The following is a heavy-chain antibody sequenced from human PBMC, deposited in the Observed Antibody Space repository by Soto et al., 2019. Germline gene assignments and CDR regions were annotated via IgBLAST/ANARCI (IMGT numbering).Heavy chain of an antibody. CDR1: GFTFSSYS. V-gene: IGHV3-21*01. D-gene: IGHD3-10*01. CDR2: ISSSSSYI. J-gene: IGHJ6*03. Sequence: EVQLVESGGGLVKPGGSLRLSCAASGFTFSSYSMNWVRQAPGKGLEWVSSISSSSSYIYYADSVKGRFTISRDNAKNSLYLQMNSLRAEDTAVYYCARLWFRELGYYYYMDVWGKGTTVTVSS. CDR3: ARLWFRELGYYYYMDV.